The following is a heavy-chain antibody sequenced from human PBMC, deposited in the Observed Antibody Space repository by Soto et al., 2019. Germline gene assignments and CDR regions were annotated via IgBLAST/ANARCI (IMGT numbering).Heavy chain of an antibody. V-gene: IGHV3-33*01. CDR1: GFTFSSFG. Sequence: QVQVVESGGGVVQPGRSLRLSCAASGFTFSSFGMHWVRQAPGKGLEWVAVIWHDGKNKYYADSAKGRFTISRDNSKNTLYLQTNSLRAEDTAVYYCARDPGQDEAMDYWGQGTLVTVSS. J-gene: IGHJ4*02. CDR2: IWHDGKNK. CDR3: ARDPGQDEAMDY.